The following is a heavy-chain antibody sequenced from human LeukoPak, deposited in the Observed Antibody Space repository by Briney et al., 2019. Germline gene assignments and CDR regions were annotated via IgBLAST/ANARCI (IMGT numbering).Heavy chain of an antibody. Sequence: GGSLRLSCAASGFTFSSYGMHWVRQALGKGLEWVAVISYDGSNKYYADSVKGRFTISRDNSKNTLYLQMNSLRAEDTAVYYCASGGYSYVYPAHYWGQGTLVTVSS. CDR1: GFTFSSYG. J-gene: IGHJ4*02. V-gene: IGHV3-30*03. D-gene: IGHD5-18*01. CDR2: ISYDGSNK. CDR3: ASGGYSYVYPAHY.